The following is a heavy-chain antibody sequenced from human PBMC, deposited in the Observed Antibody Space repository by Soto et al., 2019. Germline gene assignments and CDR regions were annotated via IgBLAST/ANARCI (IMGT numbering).Heavy chain of an antibody. CDR1: GFSLTTSGVG. Sequence: QITLNESGPTVVKPAETLTLTCTFSGFSLTTSGVGVGWIRQSPGKAPEWLALIYWDDDKRYSASLKSRLTITKDTSKNQVVLTMASVDPVYTATYYCAHRILRTVFGLVTTTAIYFDFWGQGTPVVVSS. CDR3: AHRILRTVFGLVTTTAIYFDF. D-gene: IGHD3-3*01. J-gene: IGHJ4*02. CDR2: IYWDDDK. V-gene: IGHV2-5*02.